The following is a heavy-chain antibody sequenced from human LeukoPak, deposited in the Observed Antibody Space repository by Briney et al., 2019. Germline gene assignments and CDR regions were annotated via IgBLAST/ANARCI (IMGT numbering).Heavy chain of an antibody. CDR1: GDTFNNHA. Sequence: SVKVSCKASGDTFNNHATSWVRQAPGQGLEWMGRIIPIFGTANYAQKFQGRVTITADKSTSTAYMELSSLRSEDTAVYYCARPRFGESLDYWGQGTLVTVSS. J-gene: IGHJ4*02. CDR3: ARPRFGESLDY. CDR2: IIPIFGTA. D-gene: IGHD3-10*01. V-gene: IGHV1-69*06.